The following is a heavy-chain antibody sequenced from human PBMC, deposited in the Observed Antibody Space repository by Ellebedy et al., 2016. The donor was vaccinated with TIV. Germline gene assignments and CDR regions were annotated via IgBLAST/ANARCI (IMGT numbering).Heavy chain of an antibody. CDR1: GFTFSSYG. J-gene: IGHJ6*03. Sequence: GGSLRLXXAASGFTFSSYGMHWVRQAPGKGLEWVAVIWYDGSNKYYADSVKGRFTISRDNAKNSLYLQMNSLRAEDTAVYYCARVANYYYMDVWGKGTTVTVSS. V-gene: IGHV3-33*03. D-gene: IGHD2-15*01. CDR2: IWYDGSNK. CDR3: ARVANYYYMDV.